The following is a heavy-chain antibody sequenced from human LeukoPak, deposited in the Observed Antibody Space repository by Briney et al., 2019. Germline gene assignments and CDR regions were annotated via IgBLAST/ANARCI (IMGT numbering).Heavy chain of an antibody. CDR2: ISYDGSNK. J-gene: IGHJ4*02. D-gene: IGHD3-22*01. CDR3: ARDSPYYYDSSGYSYYFDY. CDR1: GFTFSSYA. Sequence: GRSLRLSCAASGFTFSSYAMHWVRQAPGKGLEWVAVISYDGSNKYYADSVKGRFTISRDNSKNTLYLQMNSLRAEDTAVYYCARDSPYYYDSSGYSYYFDYWGQGTLVTVSS. V-gene: IGHV3-30-3*01.